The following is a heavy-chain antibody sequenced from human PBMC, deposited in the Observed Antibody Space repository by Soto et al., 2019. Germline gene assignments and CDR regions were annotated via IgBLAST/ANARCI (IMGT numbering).Heavy chain of an antibody. CDR1: GFTFSSYS. Sequence: PVGSLRLSGAASGFTFSSYSMNWVRQAPGKGLEWVSSLSSSGTYIYYADSVKGRFTISRDNAKNSLYLQMNSLRAEDTAVYYCARGALCSSSNCLGSGAFDIWGQGTMVTVSS. D-gene: IGHD2-2*01. CDR3: ARGALCSSSNCLGSGAFDI. CDR2: LSSSGTYI. V-gene: IGHV3-21*01. J-gene: IGHJ3*02.